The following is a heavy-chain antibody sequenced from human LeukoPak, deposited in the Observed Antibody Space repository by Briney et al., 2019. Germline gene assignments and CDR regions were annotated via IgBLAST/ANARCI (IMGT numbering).Heavy chain of an antibody. D-gene: IGHD3-22*01. CDR2: IYYSGAT. CDR3: ACLSFHVSSGYSYYFDD. CDR1: GGSISSYY. J-gene: IGHJ4*02. V-gene: IGHV4-59*01. Sequence: PSETLSLTCTVSGGSISSYYWSWIRQPPGKGLEWIGYIYYSGATNYNPSLRSRVTISVDTSMNQFSLRLSSVTAADTAVYYCACLSFHVSSGYSYYFDDWGQGTLVTVSS.